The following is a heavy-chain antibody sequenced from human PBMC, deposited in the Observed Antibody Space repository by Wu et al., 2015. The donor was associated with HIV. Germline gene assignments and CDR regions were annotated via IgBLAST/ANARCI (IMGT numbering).Heavy chain of an antibody. CDR3: ARVLVLPRAAADAFDI. CDR2: INPSSGST. D-gene: IGHD6-13*01. J-gene: IGHJ3*02. Sequence: QVQLVQSGTEVKKPGASVKVSCKTFGYTFTSYYIHWVRQAPGQGLEWMGIINPSSGSTTYAQNFQGRVTMTTDTSTGTVYMELSCLRSEDTAVYYCARVLVLPRAAADAFDIWGQRDNGHRLF. V-gene: IGHV1-46*01. CDR1: GYTFTSYY.